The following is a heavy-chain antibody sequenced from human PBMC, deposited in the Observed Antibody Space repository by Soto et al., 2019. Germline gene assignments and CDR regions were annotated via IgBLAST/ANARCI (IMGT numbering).Heavy chain of an antibody. J-gene: IGHJ6*02. Sequence: ASVKFSCKASGYTFTSYYMHWVRQAPGQGLEWMGIINPSGGSTSYAQKFQGRVTMTRDTSTSTVYMELSSLRSEDTAVYYCARDPPNPGNRHGLDVWGQGTTVTVSS. CDR2: INPSGGST. CDR3: ARDPPNPGNRHGLDV. V-gene: IGHV1-46*01. D-gene: IGHD4-4*01. CDR1: GYTFTSYY.